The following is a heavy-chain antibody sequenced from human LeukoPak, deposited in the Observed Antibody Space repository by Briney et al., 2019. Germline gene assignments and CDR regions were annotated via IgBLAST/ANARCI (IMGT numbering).Heavy chain of an antibody. J-gene: IGHJ4*02. CDR3: AREGTYCSSTSCYGY. CDR2: IIPIFGTA. V-gene: IGHV1-69*01. CDR1: GGTFSSYA. Sequence: SVKVSYKASGGTFSSYAISWVRQAPGQGLEWMGGIIPIFGTANYAQKFQGRVTITADESTSTAYMEPSSLRSEDTAVYYCAREGTYCSSTSCYGYWGQGTLVTVSS. D-gene: IGHD2-2*01.